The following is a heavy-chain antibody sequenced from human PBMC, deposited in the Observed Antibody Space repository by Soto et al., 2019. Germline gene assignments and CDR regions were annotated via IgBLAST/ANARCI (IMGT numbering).Heavy chain of an antibody. V-gene: IGHV3-30-3*01. CDR1: GFSISNCG. CDR2: ISYDGTIT. Sequence: RLSCAASGFSISNCGMHWVRQAPGKGLEWVAVISYDGTITYYADSVKGRFTISRDNSKNTLYLQMNSLRTEDTAVYYCATTRVGPCSSSICFSVMFDGLDVRGEGTTGTTSS. CDR3: ATTRVGPCSSSICFSVMFDGLDV. J-gene: IGHJ6*04. D-gene: IGHD2-2*01.